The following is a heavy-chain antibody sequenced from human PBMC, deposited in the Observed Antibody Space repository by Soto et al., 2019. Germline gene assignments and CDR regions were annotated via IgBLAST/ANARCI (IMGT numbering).Heavy chain of an antibody. CDR2: IKSKTDGGTT. CDR1: GFTFSNAW. Sequence: EVQLVESGGGLVKPGGSLRLSCAASGFTFSNAWMSWVRQAPGKGLEWVGRIKSKTDGGTTDYAAPVKGRFTISRDDSKNTLYLQMNSLKTEDTAVYYCTTGQSGYLRWFGELPIDYWGQGTLVTVSS. J-gene: IGHJ4*02. V-gene: IGHV3-15*01. CDR3: TTGQSGYLRWFGELPIDY. D-gene: IGHD3-10*01.